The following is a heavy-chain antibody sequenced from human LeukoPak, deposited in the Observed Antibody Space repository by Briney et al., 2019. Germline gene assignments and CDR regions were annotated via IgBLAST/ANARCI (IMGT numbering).Heavy chain of an antibody. V-gene: IGHV1-2*02. J-gene: IGHJ4*02. CDR1: GYTFSDYC. D-gene: IGHD6-19*01. CDR2: INPNSGGT. CDR3: AREVAVAGNLVY. Sequence: ASVKVSCKASGYTFSDYCIHWVRQAPGQGLEWMGWINPNSGGTNYAQKFRGRVTMTRDTSISTAYMELSRLRSDDPAVYYCAREVAVAGNLVYWGQGTLVTVSS.